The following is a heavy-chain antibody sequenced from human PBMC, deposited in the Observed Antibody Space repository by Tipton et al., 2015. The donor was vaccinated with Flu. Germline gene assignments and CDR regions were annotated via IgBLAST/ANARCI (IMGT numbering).Heavy chain of an antibody. CDR3: ARDGVDSSGWFPPYYYYGMGV. V-gene: IGHV4-4*07. J-gene: IGHJ6*02. Sequence: TLSLTCTVSGGSISSYYWSWIRQPAGKGLEWIGRIYTSGSTNYNPSLKSRVTMSVDTSKNQFSLKLSSVTAADTAVYYCARDGVDSSGWFPPYYYYGMGVWGQGTTVTVSS. CDR2: IYTSGST. CDR1: GGSISSYY. D-gene: IGHD6-19*01.